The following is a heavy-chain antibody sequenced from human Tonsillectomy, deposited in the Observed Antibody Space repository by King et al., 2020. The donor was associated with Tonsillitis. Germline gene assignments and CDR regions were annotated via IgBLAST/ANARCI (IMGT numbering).Heavy chain of an antibody. V-gene: IGHV1-69*04. D-gene: IGHD3-9*01. CDR2: IIPILGIS. Sequence: QLVQSGAEVKKPGSSVKVSCKASGGTFSSYAIIWVRQAPGQGLEWMGRIIPILGISNYAQKFQGRVTITADKSTRTAYMELSSLRSEDTAVYYCAGGPLDPWAFDIWGQGTMVTVSS. CDR3: AGGPLDPWAFDI. CDR1: GGTFSSYA. J-gene: IGHJ3*02.